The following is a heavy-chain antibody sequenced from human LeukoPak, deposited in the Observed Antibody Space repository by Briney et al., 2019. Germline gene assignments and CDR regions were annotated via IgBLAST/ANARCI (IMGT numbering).Heavy chain of an antibody. CDR1: GFTFSSYS. CDR2: ISSSSSYI. V-gene: IGHV3-21*01. D-gene: IGHD2-21*02. CDR3: ASEYCGGDCYPIETAFDI. Sequence: GGSLRLSCAASGFTFSSYSMNWVRQAPGKGLEWVSSISSSSSYIYYADSVKGRFTISRDNAKNSLYLQMNSLRAEDTAVYYCASEYCGGDCYPIETAFDIWGKGKMVTVSS. J-gene: IGHJ3*02.